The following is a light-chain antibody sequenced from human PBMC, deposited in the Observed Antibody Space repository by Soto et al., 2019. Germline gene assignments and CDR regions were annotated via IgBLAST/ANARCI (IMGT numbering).Light chain of an antibody. CDR1: NSNIGSHT. CDR2: SNN. J-gene: IGLJ3*02. Sequence: QSVLAQPPSASGTPGQRVIISCSGSNSNIGSHTVNWYQQLPGTAPRLLIYSNNQRPSGVPDRFSGSKSGTSASLAISGLQSEDEADYYCAAWDDSLKGWVFAGGTKVTVL. CDR3: AAWDDSLKGWV. V-gene: IGLV1-44*01.